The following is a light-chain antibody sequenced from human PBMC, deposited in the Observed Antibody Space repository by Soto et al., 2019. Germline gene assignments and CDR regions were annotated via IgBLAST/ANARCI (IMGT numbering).Light chain of an antibody. CDR1: SNDIGDYNY. J-gene: IGLJ2*01. V-gene: IGLV2-14*03. CDR2: DVT. CDR3: SSYTSSSTVV. Sequence: QSALTQPASVSGSPGQSITLSCSGTSNDIGDYNYVSWYQQHPGETPKLLIYDVTDRPSGISNRFSGSKSGNTASLTISGLQAEDEAVYYCSSYTSSSTVVFGGGTKLTVL.